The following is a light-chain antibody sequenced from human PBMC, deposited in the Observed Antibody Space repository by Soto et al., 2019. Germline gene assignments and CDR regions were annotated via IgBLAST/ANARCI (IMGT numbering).Light chain of an antibody. J-gene: IGLJ1*01. CDR1: SSDIGGYIF. CDR2: DIN. V-gene: IGLV2-14*01. CDR3: VSYTARSSYV. Sequence: QSALTQPASVSGSPGQSITVSCTGTSSDIGGYIFVSWYQQHPGKAPKLMIYDINNRPSGVSKRFSGSKSGNTASLTISGLQAEDEADYYFVSYTARSSYVFGTGTKVTVL.